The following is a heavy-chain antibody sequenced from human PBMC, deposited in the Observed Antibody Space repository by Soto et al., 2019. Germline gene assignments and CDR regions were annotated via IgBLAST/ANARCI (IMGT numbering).Heavy chain of an antibody. CDR3: AKSIWFGELSFTY. V-gene: IGHV3-23*01. CDR2: ISGSGGST. Sequence: EVQLLESGGGLVQPGGSLRLSCAASGFTFSSYAMSWVRQAPGKGLEWVSAISGSGGSTYYADSVKGRFTISRDNSKNTLYLQMNSLRAEDTAVYYCAKSIWFGELSFTYWGQVTLVTVSS. D-gene: IGHD3-10*01. J-gene: IGHJ4*02. CDR1: GFTFSSYA.